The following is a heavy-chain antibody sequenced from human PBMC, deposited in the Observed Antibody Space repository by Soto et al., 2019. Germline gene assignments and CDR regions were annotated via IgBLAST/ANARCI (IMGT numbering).Heavy chain of an antibody. J-gene: IGHJ4*02. CDR1: GGAISSGSYY. CDR3: ARHPIWGSYSFDY. D-gene: IGHD3-16*01. CDR2: IYYSGST. Sequence: PSGTLSLTGTVSGGAISSGSYYWGWIRQPPGKGLEWIGSIYYSGSTYYNPSLKSRVTISVDTSKNQFSLKLSSVTAADTAVYYCARHPIWGSYSFDYWGQGTLVTVSS. V-gene: IGHV4-39*01.